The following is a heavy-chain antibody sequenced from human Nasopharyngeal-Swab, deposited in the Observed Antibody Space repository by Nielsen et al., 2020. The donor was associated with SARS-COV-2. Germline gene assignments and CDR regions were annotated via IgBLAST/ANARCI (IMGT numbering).Heavy chain of an antibody. CDR2: IYYSGST. Sequence: SETLSLTCTVSGGSISSGGYYWSWIRQHPGKGPEWIGYIYYSGSTYYNPSLKSPLTISVDTSKNQFSLKLSSVTAADPAVYYCARGGLIFGVVNNPFDDWGQGTLVTVSS. CDR3: ARGGLIFGVVNNPFDD. D-gene: IGHD3-3*01. J-gene: IGHJ4*02. V-gene: IGHV4-31*01. CDR1: GGSISSGGYY.